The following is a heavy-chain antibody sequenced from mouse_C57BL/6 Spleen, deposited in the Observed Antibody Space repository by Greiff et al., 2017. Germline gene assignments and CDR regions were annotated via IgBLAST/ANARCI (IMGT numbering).Heavy chain of an antibody. J-gene: IGHJ4*01. CDR3: AREETWVDY. CDR1: GYSITSGYY. CDR2: ISYDGSN. Sequence: ESGPGLVKPSQSLSLTCSVTGYSITSGYYWNWIRQFPGNKLEWMGYISYDGSNNYNPSLKNRISITRDTSKNQFFLKLNSVTTEDTATYYCAREETWVDYWGQGTSVTVSS. V-gene: IGHV3-6*01.